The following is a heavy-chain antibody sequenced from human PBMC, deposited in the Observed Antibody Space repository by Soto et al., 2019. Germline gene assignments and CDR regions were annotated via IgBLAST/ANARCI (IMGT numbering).Heavy chain of an antibody. D-gene: IGHD2-2*01. V-gene: IGHV4-34*01. CDR1: GGSFSDHY. J-gene: IGHJ5*02. CDR3: ARRVPAAPNWFDP. CDR2: INHSGST. Sequence: SETLSLTCAVYGGSFSDHYWSWIRQTPGKGLEWIGEINHSGSTNYNPSFKSRVTISVDTSKNQFSLYLSSVTAADTAVIYCARRVPAAPNWFDPWGQGTLVTVSS.